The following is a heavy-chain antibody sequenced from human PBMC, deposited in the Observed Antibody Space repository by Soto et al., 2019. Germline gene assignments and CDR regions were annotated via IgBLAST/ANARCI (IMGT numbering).Heavy chain of an antibody. CDR3: ARDSRGRQYYGMDV. D-gene: IGHD3-22*01. CDR1: GFIFSDYS. CDR2: ITTTSSTM. V-gene: IGHV3-48*02. Sequence: GGSLRLSCTPSGFIFSDYSMNWVRQAPGKGLEWISYITTTSSTMYYADSVKGRFTISRDNAKNSLYLQMNSLRDEDTAVYYCARDSRGRQYYGMDVWGQGTTVTGSS. J-gene: IGHJ6*02.